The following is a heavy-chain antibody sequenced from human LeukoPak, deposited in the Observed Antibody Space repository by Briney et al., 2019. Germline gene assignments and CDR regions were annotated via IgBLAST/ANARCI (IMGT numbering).Heavy chain of an antibody. V-gene: IGHV4-61*01. CDR2: IYYSGST. CDR3: ASDDYGGNGYYFDY. Sequence: SETLSLTCPVSGGSVSSGSYYWSWIRQPPGKGLEWIGYIYYSGSTNYNPSLKSRVTISVDTSKNQFSLKLSSVTAADTAVYYCASDDYGGNGYYFDYWGQGTLVTVSS. J-gene: IGHJ4*02. CDR1: GGSVSSGSYY. D-gene: IGHD4-23*01.